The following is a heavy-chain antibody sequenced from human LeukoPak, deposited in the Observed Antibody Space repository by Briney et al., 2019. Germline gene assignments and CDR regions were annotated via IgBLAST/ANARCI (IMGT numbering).Heavy chain of an antibody. J-gene: IGHJ4*02. V-gene: IGHV3-74*01. CDR2: IKSDGSIT. CDR1: GLTIRTSW. Sequence: GGSLRLSCAASGLTIRTSWMHWVRQAPGKGLVWVSRIKSDGSITSYTDSVKGRFTISRDNAKNTLYLQMNSLRAEDTAVYYCARDASSWYGYDYWGQGTLVTVSS. D-gene: IGHD6-13*01. CDR3: ARDASSWYGYDY.